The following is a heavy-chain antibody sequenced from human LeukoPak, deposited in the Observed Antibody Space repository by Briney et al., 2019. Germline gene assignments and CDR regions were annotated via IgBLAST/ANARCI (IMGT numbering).Heavy chain of an antibody. Sequence: GGSLRLSCAASGFTFSSYGMHWVRQAPGKGLEWVAFIRYDGSNKYYADSVKGRFTISRDNSKNTLYLQMNSLRAEDTAVYYCAKDPSSGYSSGCYDYWGQGTLVTVSS. CDR2: IRYDGSNK. CDR3: AKDPSSGYSSGCYDY. D-gene: IGHD6-19*01. V-gene: IGHV3-30*02. CDR1: GFTFSSYG. J-gene: IGHJ4*02.